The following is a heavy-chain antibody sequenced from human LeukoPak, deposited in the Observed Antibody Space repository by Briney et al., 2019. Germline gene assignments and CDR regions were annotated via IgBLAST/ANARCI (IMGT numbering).Heavy chain of an antibody. CDR1: GGSISSYY. CDR2: IYYSGST. J-gene: IGHJ4*02. CDR3: ARVGGYSSYDY. V-gene: IGHV4-39*01. Sequence: SETLSLTCTVSGGSISSYYWSWIRQPPGKGLEWIGSIYYSGSTYYNPSLKSRVTISVDTSKNQFSLKLSSVTAADTAVYYCARVGGYSSYDYWGQGTLVTVSS. D-gene: IGHD6-19*01.